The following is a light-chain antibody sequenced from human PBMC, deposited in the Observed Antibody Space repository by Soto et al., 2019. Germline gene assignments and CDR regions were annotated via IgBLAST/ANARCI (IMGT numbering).Light chain of an antibody. V-gene: IGLV1-47*01. J-gene: IGLJ3*02. Sequence: QPVLTQPPSASGTPGQRVTISSSGSSSNIGSNYVYWYQQFPGTAPKLLIYRNNRRPSGVPDRFSGSKSGTSASLAISGLRSEDEADYYCAAWDDSLSAWVFGGGTKLTVL. CDR1: SSNIGSNY. CDR3: AAWDDSLSAWV. CDR2: RNN.